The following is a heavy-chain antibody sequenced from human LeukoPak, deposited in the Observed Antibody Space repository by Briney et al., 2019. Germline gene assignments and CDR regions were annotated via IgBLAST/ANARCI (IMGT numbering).Heavy chain of an antibody. Sequence: GGSLRLSCAASGFTFSSYAMSWVRQAPGKGLEWVSAISGSGGSTYYADSVKGRFTISRDNSKNTLYLQMNSLRAEDTAVYYCAKSDSPYSSSWYLWGYWGQGTLVTVSS. CDR3: AKSDSPYSSSWYLWGY. CDR1: GFTFSSYA. V-gene: IGHV3-23*01. CDR2: ISGSGGST. J-gene: IGHJ4*02. D-gene: IGHD6-13*01.